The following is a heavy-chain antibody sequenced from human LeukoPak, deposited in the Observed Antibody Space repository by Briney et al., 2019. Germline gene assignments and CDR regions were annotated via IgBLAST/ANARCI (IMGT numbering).Heavy chain of an antibody. D-gene: IGHD5-18*01. Sequence: ASVKVSCKASGYTFTSYDINWVRQATGQGLEWMGWMNPNSGNTGYAQKFQGRVTMTRNTSISTAYMELSSLRSEDTAVYYCAREVRYSYGTGRWFDPWGQGTLVTVSS. CDR1: GYTFTSYD. CDR3: AREVRYSYGTGRWFDP. CDR2: MNPNSGNT. V-gene: IGHV1-8*01. J-gene: IGHJ5*02.